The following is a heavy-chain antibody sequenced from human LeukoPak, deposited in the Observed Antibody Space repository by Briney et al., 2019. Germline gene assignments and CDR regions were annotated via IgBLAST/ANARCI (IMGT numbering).Heavy chain of an antibody. J-gene: IGHJ4*02. CDR3: AEDRRSLVGPTNFDY. V-gene: IGHV3-7*03. D-gene: IGHD1-26*01. CDR1: GFTFSRYW. CDR2: IKQDATEK. Sequence: GGSLRLSCAASGFTFSRYWMSWVRQAPGKGLECVAIIKQDATEKYYVDSVKGRFTVSRDNSKNTLYLQMTSLRAEDTAIYYCAEDRRSLVGPTNFDYWGQGTPVTVSS.